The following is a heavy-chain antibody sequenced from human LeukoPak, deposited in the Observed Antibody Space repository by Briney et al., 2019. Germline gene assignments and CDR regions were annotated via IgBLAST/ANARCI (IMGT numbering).Heavy chain of an antibody. CDR3: AKAPMVRGVIISN. D-gene: IGHD3-10*01. V-gene: IGHV3-23*01. J-gene: IGHJ4*02. CDR2: ISGSGGST. Sequence: PGGSLTLSCAASGFTFSSYSMSWVRQAPGKGLEWVSAISGSGGSTYYADSVKGRFTISRDNSKNTLYLQMNSLRAEDTAVYYCAKAPMVRGVIISNWGQGTLVTVSS. CDR1: GFTFSSYS.